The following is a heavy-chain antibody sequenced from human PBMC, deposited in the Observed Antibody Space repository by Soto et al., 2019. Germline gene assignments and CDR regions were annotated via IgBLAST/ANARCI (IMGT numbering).Heavy chain of an antibody. D-gene: IGHD1-7*01. J-gene: IGHJ4*02. CDR3: ASRDPGTSVDY. Sequence: SETLSRTCAVSGGSFTSNNWWTFFRQPPGQGLEWIGEIYRTGSTNYNPSLKSRVTISLDKSENQFSLKVTSLTAADTAVYYCASRDPGTSVDYWGQGTLVTVSS. CDR2: IYRTGST. CDR1: GGSFTSNNW. V-gene: IGHV4-4*02.